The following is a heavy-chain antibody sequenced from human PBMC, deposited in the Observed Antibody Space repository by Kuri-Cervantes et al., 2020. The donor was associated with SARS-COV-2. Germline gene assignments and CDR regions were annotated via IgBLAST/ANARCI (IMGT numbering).Heavy chain of an antibody. CDR2: ISYDGSNK. CDR1: GFTFSSYG. J-gene: IGHJ4*02. CDR3: ARDLSIDY. V-gene: IGHV3-30*03. Sequence: GESLKLSCAASGFTFSSYGMPWVRQAPGKGLEWVAVISYDGSNKYYADSVKGRFTISRDNSKNTLYLQMNSLRAEDTAVYYCARDLSIDYWGQGTLVTVSS. D-gene: IGHD3-9*01.